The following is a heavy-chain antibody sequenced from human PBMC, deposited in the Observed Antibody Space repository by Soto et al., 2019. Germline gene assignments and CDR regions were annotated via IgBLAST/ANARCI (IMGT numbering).Heavy chain of an antibody. V-gene: IGHV3-53*01. Sequence: GGSLRLCCAASGFTVSSNYMSWVRQAPGKGLEWVSVIYSGGSTYYADSVKGRFTISRDNSKNTLYLQMNSLRAEDTAVYYCARARYNWNDLGYYYGMDVWGQGTTVTVSS. CDR2: IYSGGST. CDR1: GFTVSSNY. J-gene: IGHJ6*02. D-gene: IGHD1-20*01. CDR3: ARARYNWNDLGYYYGMDV.